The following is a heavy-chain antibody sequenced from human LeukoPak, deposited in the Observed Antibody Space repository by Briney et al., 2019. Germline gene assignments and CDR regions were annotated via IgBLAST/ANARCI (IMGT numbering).Heavy chain of an antibody. CDR1: GFTFSSYA. Sequence: PGGSLRLSCAASGFTFSSYAMSWVRQAPGKGLEWVSAISGSGGSTYYADSVKGRFTISRDNSKNTLYLQMNSLRAGDTAVYYCAKDVKGLLSNWFDPWGQGTLVTVSS. CDR2: ISGSGGST. CDR3: AKDVKGLLSNWFDP. V-gene: IGHV3-23*01. D-gene: IGHD2-15*01. J-gene: IGHJ5*02.